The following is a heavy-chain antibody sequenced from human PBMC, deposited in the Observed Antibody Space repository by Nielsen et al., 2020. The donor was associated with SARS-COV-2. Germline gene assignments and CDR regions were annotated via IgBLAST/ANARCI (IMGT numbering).Heavy chain of an antibody. CDR1: GGSISSSSYY. J-gene: IGHJ4*02. CDR2: IYYSGST. Sequence: SETLSLTCTVSGGSISSSSYYWGWIRQPPGKGLEWLGSIYYSGSTYYNPSLKSRVTISVDTSKNQFSLKLSSVTAADTAVYYCARQQAVATIIYYFDYWGQGTLVTVSS. V-gene: IGHV4-39*01. CDR3: ARQQAVATIIYYFDY. D-gene: IGHD5-24*01.